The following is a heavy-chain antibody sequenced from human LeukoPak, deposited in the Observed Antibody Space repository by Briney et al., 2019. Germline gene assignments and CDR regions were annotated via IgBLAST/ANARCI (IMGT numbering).Heavy chain of an antibody. J-gene: IGHJ4*02. D-gene: IGHD5-12*01. Sequence: GGSLRLSCAAAGFTFSSYAMHWVRQAPGKGLEWVAVITYDGSNKYYADSVKGRFTISRDNSKNTLYLQMNSLRAEDTAVYYCARAYSGYVSHFDYWGQGTLVTVSS. CDR1: GFTFSSYA. CDR3: ARAYSGYVSHFDY. V-gene: IGHV3-30-3*01. CDR2: ITYDGSNK.